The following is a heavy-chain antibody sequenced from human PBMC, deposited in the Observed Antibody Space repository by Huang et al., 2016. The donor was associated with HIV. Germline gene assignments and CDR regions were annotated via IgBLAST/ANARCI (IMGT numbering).Heavy chain of an antibody. Sequence: EVQLVESGGGLVQPGGSLRLSCTASGFSVSSYGMSWVRQGAGRGLEWVANIKKDGSEKYYLDSVKGRFSISRDNAKNSLYLQMNSLRAEDTAVYYCARRLRYYYGSGRTSGYFDYWGQGTLVTVSS. CDR1: GFSVSSYG. J-gene: IGHJ4*02. CDR2: IKKDGSEK. D-gene: IGHD3-10*01. CDR3: ARRLRYYYGSGRTSGYFDY. V-gene: IGHV3-7*01.